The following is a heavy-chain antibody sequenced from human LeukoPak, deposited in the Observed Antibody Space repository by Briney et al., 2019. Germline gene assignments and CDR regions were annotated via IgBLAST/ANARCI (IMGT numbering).Heavy chain of an antibody. Sequence: PSETLSLTCTGSGDADSNDFYYWGWIRQPPGKGLEWVACLSHRGNTWYNPSLESRVTISVDTSKNRFSLNFNSVTAADTALYWCARHNAPRRVGFDFWRQGRLVTVSS. CDR3: ARHNAPRRVGFDF. D-gene: IGHD3-10*01. J-gene: IGHJ4*02. V-gene: IGHV4-39*01. CDR1: GDADSNDFYY. CDR2: LSHRGNT.